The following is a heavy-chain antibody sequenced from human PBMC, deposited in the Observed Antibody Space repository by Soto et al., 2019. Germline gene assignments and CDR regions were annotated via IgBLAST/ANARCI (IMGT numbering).Heavy chain of an antibody. J-gene: IGHJ6*02. CDR1: GFTFSSYA. D-gene: IGHD2-15*01. V-gene: IGHV3-23*01. Sequence: GSLRLSCAASGFTFSSYAMSWVRQAPGKGLEWVSAISGGGGSTYYADSVKGRFTISRDNSKNTLYLQMNSLRAEDTAVYYCAKRFCSGGTCAFYYYYGMDVWGQGTTVTVSS. CDR3: AKRFCSGGTCAFYYYYGMDV. CDR2: ISGGGGST.